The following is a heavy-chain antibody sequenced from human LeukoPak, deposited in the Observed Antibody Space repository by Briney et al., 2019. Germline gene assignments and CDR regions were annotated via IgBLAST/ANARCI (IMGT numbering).Heavy chain of an antibody. J-gene: IGHJ4*02. CDR3: ATVEAEGFFDY. CDR1: GYTVTELS. Sequence: ASVKVSCKVSGYTVTELSMHWVRQAPGKGLEGMGGFDPDDGETIYAQKFPGRVTMTEDTSTDTAYMELSSLRSEDTAVYYCATVEAEGFFDYWGQGTLVTVSS. CDR2: FDPDDGET. V-gene: IGHV1-24*01. D-gene: IGHD6-13*01.